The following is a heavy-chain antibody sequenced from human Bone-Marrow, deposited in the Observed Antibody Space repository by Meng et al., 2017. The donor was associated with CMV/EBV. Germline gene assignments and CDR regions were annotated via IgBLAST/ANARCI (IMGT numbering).Heavy chain of an antibody. CDR2: IKQDGSEK. CDR3: ARNRGYSYGYGFDY. Sequence: GESLKISCAASGFTFSDYYMNWVRQAPGKGLEWVANIKQDGSEKYYVDSVKGRFTISRDNAKNSLYLQMNSLRAEDTAVYYCARNRGYSYGYGFDYWGQGTLVTVSS. CDR1: GFTFSDYY. V-gene: IGHV3-7*01. D-gene: IGHD5-18*01. J-gene: IGHJ4*02.